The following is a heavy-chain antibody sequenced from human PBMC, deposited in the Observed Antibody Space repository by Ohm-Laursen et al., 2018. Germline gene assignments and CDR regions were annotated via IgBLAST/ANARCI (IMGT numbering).Heavy chain of an antibody. CDR1: GGSIIGSGYY. CDR2: IYYSGNS. D-gene: IGHD6-6*01. J-gene: IGHJ2*01. Sequence: TLSLTCSVSGGSIIGSGYYWSWIRQHPGKGLEWIGYIYYSGNSFYNPSLKDVVSMSVDTSRNQFSLRLTSVTAADTAVYYCARVRSSTDWYFDPWGRGALVTVSS. V-gene: IGHV4-31*01. CDR3: ARVRSSTDWYFDP.